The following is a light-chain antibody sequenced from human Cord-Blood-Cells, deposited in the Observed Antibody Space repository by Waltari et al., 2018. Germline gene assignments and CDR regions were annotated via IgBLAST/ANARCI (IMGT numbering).Light chain of an antibody. CDR2: DAS. CDR1: QGVSSY. J-gene: IGKJ4*01. Sequence: EIVLTQSPATLSLSPGERATLSCRASQGVSSYLAWYQQKPGQAPGLLIYDASNRATGIPARFSGSGSGTDFTLTISSLEPEDFAVYYCQQRSNWPPLTFGGGTKVEIK. V-gene: IGKV3-11*01. CDR3: QQRSNWPPLT.